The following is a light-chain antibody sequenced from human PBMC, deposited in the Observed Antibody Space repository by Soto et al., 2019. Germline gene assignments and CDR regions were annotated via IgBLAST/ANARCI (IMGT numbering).Light chain of an antibody. Sequence: QCALTQPASVSGSPGQSIAISCTGTSSDVGGYNYVSWYQQHPGKAPKLMIYDVSNRPSGVSNRFSGSKSGNTASLTISGLQAEDEADYYCSSYTSSSRNVFGTGTKVTVL. CDR2: DVS. CDR1: SSDVGGYNY. CDR3: SSYTSSSRNV. V-gene: IGLV2-14*01. J-gene: IGLJ1*01.